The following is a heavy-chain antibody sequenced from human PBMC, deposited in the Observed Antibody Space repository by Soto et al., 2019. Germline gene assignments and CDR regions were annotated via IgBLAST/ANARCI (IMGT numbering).Heavy chain of an antibody. V-gene: IGHV3-48*01. CDR1: GFTFIGYT. D-gene: IGHD1-7*01. CDR2: ISSANSAI. Sequence: EVQLVESGGDLVQPGGSLRLSCATSGFTFIGYTLSWVRQAPGKGLELVSYISSANSAIYYADSVKGRSEIPRDNAKTSMFLQLHSLRAEDTAIYYCARVGWELTFDYWGQGAQVTVSS. J-gene: IGHJ4*02. CDR3: ARVGWELTFDY.